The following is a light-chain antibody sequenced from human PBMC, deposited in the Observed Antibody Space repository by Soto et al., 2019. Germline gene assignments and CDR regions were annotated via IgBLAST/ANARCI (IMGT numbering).Light chain of an antibody. CDR2: EAS. CDR1: ESLLHSDLKTH. J-gene: IGKJ5*01. V-gene: IGKV2D-29*02. Sequence: IVMTQTPLSLSVTPGQPAAFSCKSSESLLHSDLKTHLYWYLQKAGQSPQLLIYEASNRFSGVPDRFSGSGSGTDFILNISRVEAEDVGVYYCMQSIQLLPPFGQGTRLEIK. CDR3: MQSIQLLPP.